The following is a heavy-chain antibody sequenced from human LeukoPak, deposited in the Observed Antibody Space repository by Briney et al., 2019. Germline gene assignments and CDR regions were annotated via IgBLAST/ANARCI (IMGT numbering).Heavy chain of an antibody. D-gene: IGHD2-2*01. Sequence: ASVKVSCKASGYTFTSYAMNWVRQAPGQGPEWMGWINTNTGNPTYAQGFTGRFVFSLDTSVSTAYLQISSLKAEDTAVYYCARVGCSSTSCPIDYWGQGTLVTVSS. CDR3: ARVGCSSTSCPIDY. J-gene: IGHJ4*02. CDR1: GYTFTSYA. V-gene: IGHV7-4-1*02. CDR2: INTNTGNP.